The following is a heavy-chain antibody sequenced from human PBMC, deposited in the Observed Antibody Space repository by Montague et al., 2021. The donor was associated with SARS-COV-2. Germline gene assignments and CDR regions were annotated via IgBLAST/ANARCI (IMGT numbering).Heavy chain of an antibody. Sequence: SLRLSCAASGFGFSSYWMTWVRQAPGKGLEWIADINKDGGEKYYVDSVKGRFTVSRDNAKNPRYLQLNSLRDENTAVYYCATFKYCTTSTCAVEPCYCYYSGMDVWGQGTTVTVSS. CDR1: GFGFSSYW. CDR2: INKDGGEK. V-gene: IGHV3-7*01. CDR3: ATFKYCTTSTCAVEPCYCYYSGMDV. D-gene: IGHD2-8*01. J-gene: IGHJ6*02.